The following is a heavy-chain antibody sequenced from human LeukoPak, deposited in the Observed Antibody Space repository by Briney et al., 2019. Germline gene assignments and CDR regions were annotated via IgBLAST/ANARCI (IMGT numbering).Heavy chain of an antibody. CDR3: ARDNPYYYLY. Sequence: ASVKVSCKASGYTLTNYGISWLRQAPGQGLEWMGWISAYNGDTKYAQNLQGRVTMTTDTSTSTAYMELRNLRSDDTAVYYCARDNPYYYLYWGQGTLVTVSS. V-gene: IGHV1-18*01. D-gene: IGHD3-22*01. CDR1: GYTLTNYG. CDR2: ISAYNGDT. J-gene: IGHJ4*02.